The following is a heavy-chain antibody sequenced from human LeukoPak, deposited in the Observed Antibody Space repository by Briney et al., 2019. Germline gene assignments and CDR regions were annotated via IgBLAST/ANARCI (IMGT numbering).Heavy chain of an antibody. CDR3: ARTRSGGGYCDY. Sequence: SGPTLVNPTQTLTLTCTFSGFSLSTSGMCVSWIRQPPGKALEWLARIDWDDDKYYSTSVKTRLTISKDTSKNQVVLTMTNMHPVDTATYYCARTRSGGGYCDYWGQGTLVTVSS. V-gene: IGHV2-70*11. D-gene: IGHD2-21*01. CDR2: IDWDDDK. J-gene: IGHJ4*02. CDR1: GFSLSTSGMC.